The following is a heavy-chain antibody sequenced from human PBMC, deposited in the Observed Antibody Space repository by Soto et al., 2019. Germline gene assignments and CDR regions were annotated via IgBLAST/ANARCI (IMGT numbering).Heavy chain of an antibody. D-gene: IGHD4-17*01. CDR1: GGTFSGYW. J-gene: IGHJ5*02. CDR2: IYGDGTTI. CDR3: ARSCCGEQNWFDP. Sequence: EVQLVESGGDLVQPGGSLRLSCAASGGTFSGYWMHWVRRVPGKGLVWVSRIYGDGTTITYADSVQGRFTISGDTGKNTVYLQMNSLRVDDTGVYFCARSCCGEQNWFDPWGQGTLVTVSS. V-gene: IGHV3-74*01.